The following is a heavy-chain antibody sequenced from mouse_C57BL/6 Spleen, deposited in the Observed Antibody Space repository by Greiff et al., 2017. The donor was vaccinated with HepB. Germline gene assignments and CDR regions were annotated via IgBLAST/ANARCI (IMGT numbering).Heavy chain of an antibody. D-gene: IGHD1-1*01. Sequence: VQLQESGPGLVQPSQSLSITCTVSGFSLTSYGVHWVRQSPGKGLEWLGVIWSGGSTDYNAAFISSLSISKDKSKSQVFFKMNSLQADDTAIYYCARNPPYYYGSSGWYFDVWGTGTTVTVSS. V-gene: IGHV2-2*01. CDR3: ARNPPYYYGSSGWYFDV. CDR2: IWSGGST. CDR1: GFSLTSYG. J-gene: IGHJ1*03.